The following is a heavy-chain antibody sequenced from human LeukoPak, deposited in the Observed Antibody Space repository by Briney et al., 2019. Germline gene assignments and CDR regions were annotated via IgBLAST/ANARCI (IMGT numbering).Heavy chain of an antibody. J-gene: IGHJ4*02. CDR3: ASLDYGDYPTLEDY. CDR2: ISSSSSYI. CDR1: GFTFSSYS. Sequence: GGSLRLSCAASGFTFSSYSMNWVRQAPGKGLEWVSSISSSSSYIYYADSVKGRFTISRDNAKNSLYLQMNSLRAEDTAVYYCASLDYGDYPTLEDYWGQGTLVTVSS. V-gene: IGHV3-21*01. D-gene: IGHD4-17*01.